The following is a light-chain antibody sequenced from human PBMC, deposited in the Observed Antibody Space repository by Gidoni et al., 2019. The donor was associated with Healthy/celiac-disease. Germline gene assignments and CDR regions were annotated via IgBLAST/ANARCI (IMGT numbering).Light chain of an antibody. Sequence: ALTQSPGTLSLSPVERTTPSCRASQSVSSNYLAWYQQKPGQAPRLLIYVASSRATGIPDRFSGSGSGTDFTLTISRLDPEDFAVYYCQQYGSSLFTFGGGTKVEIK. V-gene: IGKV3-20*01. CDR2: VAS. CDR1: QSVSSNY. CDR3: QQYGSSLFT. J-gene: IGKJ4*01.